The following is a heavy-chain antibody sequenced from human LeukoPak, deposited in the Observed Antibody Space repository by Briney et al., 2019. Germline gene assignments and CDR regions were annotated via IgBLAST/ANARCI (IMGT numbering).Heavy chain of an antibody. J-gene: IGHJ6*03. V-gene: IGHV1-24*01. CDR3: ASREVTRDGYKEWAYYYYYYMDV. D-gene: IGHD5-24*01. CDR1: GYTLTELS. CDR2: FDPEDAAT. Sequence: GASVKVSCKVSGYTLTELSIHWVRQAPGKGLEWMGGFDPEDAATIYAQKFRGRVTMTEDTSTDTAYMELSSLRSEDTAVYYCASREVTRDGYKEWAYYYYYYMDVWGKGTTVTVSS.